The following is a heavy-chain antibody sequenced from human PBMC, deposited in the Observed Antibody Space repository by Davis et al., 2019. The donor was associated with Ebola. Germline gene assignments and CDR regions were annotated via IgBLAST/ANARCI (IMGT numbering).Heavy chain of an antibody. J-gene: IGHJ5*02. CDR2: IYSGGST. CDR1: GFTVSSNY. D-gene: IGHD2-15*01. Sequence: GESLKISCAASGFTVSSNYMSWVRQAPGKGLEWVSVIYSGGSTYYADSVKGRFTISRDNSKNTLYLQMNSLRAEDTAVYYCVRGVVAATYSWFDPWGQGTLVTVSS. V-gene: IGHV3-53*05. CDR3: VRGVVAATYSWFDP.